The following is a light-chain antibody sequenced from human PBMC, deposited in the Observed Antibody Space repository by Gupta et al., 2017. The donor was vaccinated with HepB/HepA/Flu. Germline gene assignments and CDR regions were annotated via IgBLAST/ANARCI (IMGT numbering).Light chain of an antibody. V-gene: IGKV1-5*03. Sequence: DIQMTQSPSTLSASVGDRVTMPCRASQSIGDWLAWYQQKPGQAPKLLIYEASILERGDTSRFSGSGSGTEFTLTISRLQPDDYAIYYCQHEINFPPTFGQGTPVAIK. CDR2: EAS. CDR1: QSIGDW. CDR3: QHEINFPPT. J-gene: IGKJ1*01.